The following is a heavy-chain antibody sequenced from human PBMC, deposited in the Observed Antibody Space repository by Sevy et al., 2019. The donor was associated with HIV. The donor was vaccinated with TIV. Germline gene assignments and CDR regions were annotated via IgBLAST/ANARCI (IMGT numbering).Heavy chain of an antibody. CDR2: MNPNSGKT. CDR3: ARGLYSGSSLPFFLDY. CDR1: GYTFTSYD. V-gene: IGHV1-8*01. D-gene: IGHD1-26*01. J-gene: IGHJ4*02. Sequence: ASVKVSCKASGYTFTSYDINWVRQATGQGLEWMGWMNPNSGKTGYAQKFQGRVTMTRNTSISTAYMELSSLRSEDTAVYYCARGLYSGSSLPFFLDYWGQGTLVTVSS.